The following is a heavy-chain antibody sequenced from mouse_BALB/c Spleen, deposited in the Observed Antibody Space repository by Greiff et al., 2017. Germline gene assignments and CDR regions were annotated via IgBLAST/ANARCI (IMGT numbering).Heavy chain of an antibody. J-gene: IGHJ2*01. CDR3: AREVYYGSSYPYYFDY. V-gene: IGHV5-6-3*01. D-gene: IGHD1-1*01. Sequence: EVQGVESGGGLVQPGGSLKLSCAASGFTFSSYGMSWVRQTPDKRLELVATINSNGGSTYYPDSVKGRFTISRDNAKNTLYLQMSSLKSEDTAMYYCAREVYYGSSYPYYFDYWGQGTTLTVSS. CDR2: INSNGGST. CDR1: GFTFSSYG.